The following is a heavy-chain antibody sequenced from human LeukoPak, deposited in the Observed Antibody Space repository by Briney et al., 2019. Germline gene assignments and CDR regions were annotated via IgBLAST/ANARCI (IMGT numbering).Heavy chain of an antibody. Sequence: ETVSLTCTVSGGSISSYYWNWIRQPPGKGLEWIGYIDYSGSTNYNPSLKSRVTISIDTSKNQFSLRLTSVTAADSAVYYCARGSDSKSTYFDYWGQANQVTVSS. J-gene: IGHJ4*02. D-gene: IGHD5-12*01. CDR1: GGSISSYY. CDR2: IDYSGST. V-gene: IGHV4-59*01. CDR3: ARGSDSKSTYFDY.